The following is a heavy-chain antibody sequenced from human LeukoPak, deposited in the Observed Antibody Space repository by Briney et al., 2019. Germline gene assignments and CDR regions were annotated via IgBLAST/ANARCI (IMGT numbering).Heavy chain of an antibody. CDR2: ISGSGGST. Sequence: PGGSLRRSCAAYGFTFSSYAMSRDRQAPGKGLEWGSAISGSGGSTYYADSVKGRFTISRDNSKNTLYLQINSLRAEDTAVYYCAKDSKWWQLHDAFDIWGQGRMVTVCS. CDR3: AKDSKWWQLHDAFDI. D-gene: IGHD2-15*01. V-gene: IGHV3-23*01. J-gene: IGHJ3*02. CDR1: GFTFSSYA.